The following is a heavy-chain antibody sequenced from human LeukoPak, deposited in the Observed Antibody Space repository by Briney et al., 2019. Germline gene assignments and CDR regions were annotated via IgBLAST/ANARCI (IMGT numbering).Heavy chain of an antibody. D-gene: IGHD5-12*01. CDR2: IRYDGNDQ. J-gene: IGHJ6*03. CDR1: GFVFSTHG. V-gene: IGHV3-30*02. CDR3: AKKRYSGSDFRWSYYYYMDV. Sequence: GGSLRLSCAASGFVFSTHGMHWVRQAPGKGLEWVAFIRYDGNDQDYADSVKGRFTISRDNSKNTLYLQMINLRPEDAAVYYCAKKRYSGSDFRWSYYYYMDVWGQGTTVTVSS.